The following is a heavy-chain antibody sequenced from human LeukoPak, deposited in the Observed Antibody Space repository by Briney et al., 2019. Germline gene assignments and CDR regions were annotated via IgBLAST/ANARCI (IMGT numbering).Heavy chain of an antibody. D-gene: IGHD3-10*01. CDR3: ARFGWVPPTHFDY. CDR1: GLTIANTW. J-gene: IGHJ4*02. V-gene: IGHV3-74*01. Sequence: GGSLRLSCAASGLTIANTWMTWVRQAPGKGLEWVSHINTDGGSTSYADSVKGRFTISRDIAKNTLYLQMNSLRAEDTAVYYCARFGWVPPTHFDYWGQGTLVTVSS. CDR2: INTDGGST.